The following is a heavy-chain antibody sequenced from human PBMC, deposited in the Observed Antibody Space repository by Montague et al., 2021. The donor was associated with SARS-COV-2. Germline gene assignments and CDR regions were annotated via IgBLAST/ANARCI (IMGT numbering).Heavy chain of an antibody. CDR1: GDSIRESH. CDR2: IDNSGSI. Sequence: SETLSLTCTVSGDSIRESHWSWIRQPPGKGLEWIGYIDNSGSINYNPALESRVTPTVSASNNQFYLTLRSVTAADTAVYYCARLTGSRVYYYHYGLDVWGQGTTVTVSS. J-gene: IGHJ6*02. V-gene: IGHV4-4*09. D-gene: IGHD1-20*01. CDR3: ARLTGSRVYYYHYGLDV.